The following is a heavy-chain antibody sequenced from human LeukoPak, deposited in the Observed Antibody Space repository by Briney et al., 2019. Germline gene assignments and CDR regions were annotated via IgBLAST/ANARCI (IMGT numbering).Heavy chain of an antibody. J-gene: IGHJ6*03. CDR2: INPNSGGT. Sequence: ASVKVSCKASGYTFTGYYIHWVRQAPGQGLEWMGWINPNSGGTNYAQKFQGRVTMTRDTSISTAYMELSRLRSDDTAVYYCARARLSARDRYNYGSGRSYYYYYVDVWGKGTTVTVSS. CDR1: GYTFTGYY. D-gene: IGHD3-10*01. CDR3: ARARLSARDRYNYGSGRSYYYYYVDV. V-gene: IGHV1-2*02.